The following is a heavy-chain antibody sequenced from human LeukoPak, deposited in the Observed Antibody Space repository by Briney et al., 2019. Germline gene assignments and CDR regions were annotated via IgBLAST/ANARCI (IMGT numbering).Heavy chain of an antibody. CDR1: GFTFSSYS. D-gene: IGHD3-10*01. V-gene: IGHV3-21*01. CDR2: ISSSSSYI. Sequence: GGSLRLSCAASGFTFSSYSMNWVRQAPGKGLEWVSSISSSSSYIYYADSVKGRFTISRDNAKNSLYLQMNSLRAEDTAVYYCARDGDYYGSGSYYNGLDYWGQGTPVTVSS. J-gene: IGHJ4*02. CDR3: ARDGDYYGSGSYYNGLDY.